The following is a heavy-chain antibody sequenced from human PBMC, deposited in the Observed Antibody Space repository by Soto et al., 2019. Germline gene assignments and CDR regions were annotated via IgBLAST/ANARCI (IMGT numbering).Heavy chain of an antibody. V-gene: IGHV4-31*03. CDR1: GGSMSSGAYY. Sequence: PSETLSLTCSVSGGSMSSGAYYWNWIRQHPVKGLEWVAYIYHTGNTYYNPSLRGRTTISVDTSENQFSLKLTSVTDADTAVYYCASSYSGYLDNWGQGTLVTVSS. CDR2: IYHTGNT. D-gene: IGHD3-22*01. J-gene: IGHJ4*02. CDR3: ASSYSGYLDN.